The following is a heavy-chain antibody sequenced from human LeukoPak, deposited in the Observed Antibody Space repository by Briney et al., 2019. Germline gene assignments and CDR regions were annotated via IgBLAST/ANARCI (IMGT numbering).Heavy chain of an antibody. J-gene: IGHJ4*02. Sequence: PSETLSRTCAVYGGSFSGYYWSWIRQPPGKGLEWTGEINHSGGTNYNPSLKNRVTISVDTSKNLFSLKLSSVTAADTAVYYCARGGGNNWNDQVDYWGQGTLVTVSS. CDR1: GGSFSGYY. D-gene: IGHD1-20*01. CDR3: ARGGGNNWNDQVDY. V-gene: IGHV4-34*01. CDR2: INHSGGT.